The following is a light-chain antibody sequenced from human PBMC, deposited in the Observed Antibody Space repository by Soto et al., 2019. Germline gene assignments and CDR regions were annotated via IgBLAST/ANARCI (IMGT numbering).Light chain of an antibody. CDR2: AVT. CDR3: SSYTSSSTL. J-gene: IGLJ1*01. CDR1: SSDVGGYNY. V-gene: IGLV2-14*01. Sequence: QSALTQPASVSGSPGQSITISCTETSSDVGGYNYVSWYQQHPGKAPKLMIYAVTDRPSGYSSRFSGSKSGNTASLTISGLEAEDEADYYCSSYTSSSTLFGTGTKVTVL.